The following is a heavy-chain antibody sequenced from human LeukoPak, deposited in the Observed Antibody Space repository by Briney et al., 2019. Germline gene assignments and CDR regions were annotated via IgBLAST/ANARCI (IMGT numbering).Heavy chain of an antibody. V-gene: IGHV4-39*01. J-gene: IGHJ4*02. CDR2: IYYTGNT. Sequence: PSETLSLTCSVSGVSISSSNSYWGWIRQPPGKGLEWIGSIYYTGNTYYNASLKSRVTISIDTSKNQFSLKLSSVTAADTAVYYCARQTLEGEVDYWGQGTLVTVSS. CDR1: GVSISSSNSY. CDR3: ARQTLEGEVDY. D-gene: IGHD3-16*01.